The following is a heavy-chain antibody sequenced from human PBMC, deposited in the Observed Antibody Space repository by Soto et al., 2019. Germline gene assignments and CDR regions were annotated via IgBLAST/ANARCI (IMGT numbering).Heavy chain of an antibody. CDR2: IYHTGRD. D-gene: IGHD3-10*01. V-gene: IGHV4-30-4*01. CDR3: ARSMVRGGWFDP. Sequence: QVQLQESGPGLVKPSQTLSLTCTVASGSNRSGDYYWSWIRQPPGRGLEWIGYIYHTGRDYYEPSLKSRATISIDTSKNQFSLKLNSVTAADTAVYYCARSMVRGGWFDPWGQGTLVTVSS. J-gene: IGHJ5*02. CDR1: SGSNRSGDYY.